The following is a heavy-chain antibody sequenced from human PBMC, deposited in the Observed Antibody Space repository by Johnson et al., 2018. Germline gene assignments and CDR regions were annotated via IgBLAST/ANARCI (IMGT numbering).Heavy chain of an antibody. D-gene: IGHD2-15*01. Sequence: QVQLVESGAEVKKPGSSXKVSCKASGVNFRRHAITWVRQAPGQGLEWMGGIIPIFGRPTYAQTFQGRVTMTADESTSTAYMELTNLRSDDTAVYYCAREVCSAGSCFSLGDDWGQGTLVTVSS. J-gene: IGHJ4*02. CDR3: AREVCSAGSCFSLGDD. V-gene: IGHV1-69*01. CDR1: GVNFRRHA. CDR2: IIPIFGRP.